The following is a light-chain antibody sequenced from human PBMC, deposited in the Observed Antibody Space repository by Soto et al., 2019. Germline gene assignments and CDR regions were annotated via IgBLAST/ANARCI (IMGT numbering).Light chain of an antibody. CDR1: QSVRSSY. CDR3: QQHGSSPSWT. CDR2: AAS. J-gene: IGKJ1*01. V-gene: IGKV3-20*01. Sequence: EIVLTQSPGTLSLSPGERATLSCRASQSVRSSYLAWYQQRPGQAPRLLIYAASSRATGIPERCIGSGSGTAFTPPISSLQHEDFAVYYCQQHGSSPSWTFGQGTKVDIK.